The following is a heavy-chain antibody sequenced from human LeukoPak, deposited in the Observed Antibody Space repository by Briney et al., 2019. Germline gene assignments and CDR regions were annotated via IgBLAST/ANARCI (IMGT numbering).Heavy chain of an antibody. D-gene: IGHD3-10*01. CDR1: GFTFSSYG. CDR2: IRYDGSNK. V-gene: IGHV3-30*02. J-gene: IGHJ4*02. CDR3: VRDGTTRGKNGCFDY. Sequence: GGSLRLSCAASGFTFSSYGMHWVRQAPGKGLEWVAFIRYDGSNKYYADSVKGRFTISRDNAKNSLYLQMNSLRAEDTAVYYCVRDGTTRGKNGCFDYWGQGTRVTVSS.